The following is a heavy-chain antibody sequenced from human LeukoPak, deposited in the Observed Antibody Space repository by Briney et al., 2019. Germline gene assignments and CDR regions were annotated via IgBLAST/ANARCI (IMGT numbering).Heavy chain of an antibody. CDR2: INPSGGST. CDR3: ARDCTGGDCYPVYGMDV. CDR1: GYTFTSYY. D-gene: IGHD2-21*02. Sequence: GASVKVSCKASGYTFTSYYMHWVRQAPGQGLEWMGIINPSGGSTSYAQKFQGRVTMTRDTSTSTVYMELSSLRSEDTAVYYCARDCTGGDCYPVYGMDVWGPGTTVTVSS. V-gene: IGHV1-46*01. J-gene: IGHJ6*02.